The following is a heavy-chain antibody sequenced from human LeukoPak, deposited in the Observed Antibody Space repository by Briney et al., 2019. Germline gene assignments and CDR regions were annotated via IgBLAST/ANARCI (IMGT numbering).Heavy chain of an antibody. CDR1: GGSFSGYY. CDR2: INHSGST. D-gene: IGHD3-10*01. J-gene: IGHJ4*02. V-gene: IGHV4-34*01. Sequence: SETLSLTCAVYGGSFSGYYWSWIRQPPGKGLEWIGEINHSGSTNYNPSLKSRVTISVDTSKNQFSLKLSSVTAADTAVYYCARSDMVRGVISDYWGQGTLVTVSS. CDR3: ARSDMVRGVISDY.